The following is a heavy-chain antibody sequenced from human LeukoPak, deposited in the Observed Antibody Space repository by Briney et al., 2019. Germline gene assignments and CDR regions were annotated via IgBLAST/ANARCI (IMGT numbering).Heavy chain of an antibody. CDR2: TYYRSKWYN. CDR3: ARGGRGYCTSSSCYFDY. D-gene: IGHD2-2*01. Sequence: QSQTLSLTCATSGDSVSSTAWNWIRQSPSRGLEWLGRTYYRSKWYNDYAVSVKSRITINPDTSKNQFSLQLNSVTPEDTAVYYCARGGRGYCTSSSCYFDYWGQGTLVTVSS. J-gene: IGHJ4*02. V-gene: IGHV6-1*01. CDR1: GDSVSSTA.